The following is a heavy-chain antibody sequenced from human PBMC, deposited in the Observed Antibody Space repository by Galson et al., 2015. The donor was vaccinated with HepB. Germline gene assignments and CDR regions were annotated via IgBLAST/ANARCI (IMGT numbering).Heavy chain of an antibody. CDR1: GFRFEHYT. CDR2: ITWDGKTT. D-gene: IGHD3-22*01. V-gene: IGHV3-43D*03. Sequence: SLRLSCAASGFRFEHYTMHWVLQIPGKSLEWLSFITWDGKTTSYADSARGRFIISRDNNKISLYLEMKSLRVDDTALYYCAKDYFGSSGGTYYYYGMDAWGPGTTVTVAS. J-gene: IGHJ6*02. CDR3: AKDYFGSSGGTYYYYGMDA.